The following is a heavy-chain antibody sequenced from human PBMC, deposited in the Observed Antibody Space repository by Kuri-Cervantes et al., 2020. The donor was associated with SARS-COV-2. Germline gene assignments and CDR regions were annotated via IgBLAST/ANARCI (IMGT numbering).Heavy chain of an antibody. V-gene: IGHV1-18*01. J-gene: IGHJ6*01. D-gene: IGHD2-2*03. Sequence: ASVPVSCKASGYTFTSYGISWVRQAPAQGLAWMGWISAYNGNTNYAQKLQGRVTMTTDTSTGTAYMELRSLRSDDTAVYYCAGGGVGYCSSTSCLFYYGMDVWGQGTTVTCYS. CDR3: AGGGVGYCSSTSCLFYYGMDV. CDR1: GYTFTSYG. CDR2: ISAYNGNT.